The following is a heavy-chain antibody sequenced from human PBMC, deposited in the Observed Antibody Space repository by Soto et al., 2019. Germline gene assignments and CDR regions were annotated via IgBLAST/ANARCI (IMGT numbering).Heavy chain of an antibody. CDR1: GDSSNNTDG. CDR2: IYHTGGR. J-gene: IGHJ6*02. V-gene: IGHV4-4*02. D-gene: IGHD2-8*01. CDR3: ARAVYFTTANCGDAFHYYIIAV. Sequence: PSETLCLSYFVAGDSSNNTDGWRWVRKTPEKGLEWIGEIYHTGGRSYMPSLRGRITLSVAPPKNHFPLNLTSVTAADTPVYYGARAVYFTTANCGDAFHYYIIAVWGQGPAVPVSS.